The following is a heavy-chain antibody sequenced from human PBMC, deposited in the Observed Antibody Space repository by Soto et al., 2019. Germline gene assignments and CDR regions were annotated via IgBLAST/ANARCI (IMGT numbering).Heavy chain of an antibody. CDR1: GYTFINYH. CDR3: AKSPRGEMATA. Sequence: QVQLVQSGGEVKKPGASVTVSCKASGYTFINYHITWVRQAPGQGLEWMAWINTYNGMTDYAQRFQGRVTMTRDTSTSTAYMELRNLESDDTAVYFCAKSPRGEMATAWGQGTLVTVSS. D-gene: IGHD5-12*01. J-gene: IGHJ5*02. CDR2: INTYNGMT. V-gene: IGHV1-18*01.